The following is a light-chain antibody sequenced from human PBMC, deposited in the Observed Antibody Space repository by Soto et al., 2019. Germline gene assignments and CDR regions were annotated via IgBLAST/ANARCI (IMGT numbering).Light chain of an antibody. V-gene: IGKV3-15*01. J-gene: IGKJ1*01. CDR1: QSVGRN. CDR2: GAS. CDR3: QEYNNWLTWT. Sequence: EIVMTQSPATLSVSPGERDTLSCRASQSVGRNLAWYQQKPGQAPRLLIYGASTRATGIPARFSGSGSGTEFTLTISSLQSEDLAVYYCQEYNNWLTWTFGQGTKV.